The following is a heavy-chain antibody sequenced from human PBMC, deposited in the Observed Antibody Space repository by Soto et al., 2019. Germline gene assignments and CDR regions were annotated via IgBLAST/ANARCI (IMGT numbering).Heavy chain of an antibody. Sequence: SETLSLTCTVSGGSISSYYWSWIRQPPGKGLEWIGYIYHSGSSNYNPSLKSRVTILLDTSRNTLYLQILGLRAEDSAVYYCAYSSGHARFDYWGQGTLVTVSS. CDR2: IYHSGSS. CDR1: GGSISSYY. J-gene: IGHJ4*02. CDR3: AYSSGHARFDY. D-gene: IGHD2-15*01. V-gene: IGHV4-59*12.